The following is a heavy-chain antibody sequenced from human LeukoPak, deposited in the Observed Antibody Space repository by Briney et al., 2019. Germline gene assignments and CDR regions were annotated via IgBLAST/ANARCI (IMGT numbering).Heavy chain of an antibody. CDR1: GYTFTSYG. CDR2: ISAYNGNT. Sequence: ASVKVSCKASGYTFTSYGISWVRQAPGQGLEWMGWISAYNGNTNYAQKLQGRVTMTTDTSTSTAYMELRSLRSDDTAVYYCARGGGDVGVVPASISHLGYMDVWGKGTTVTVSS. D-gene: IGHD2-2*02. CDR3: ARGGGDVGVVPASISHLGYMDV. J-gene: IGHJ6*03. V-gene: IGHV1-18*01.